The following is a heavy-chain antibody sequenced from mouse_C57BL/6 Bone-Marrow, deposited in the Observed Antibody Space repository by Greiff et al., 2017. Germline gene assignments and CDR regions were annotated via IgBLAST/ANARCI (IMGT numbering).Heavy chain of an antibody. Sequence: QVQLQQSGAELMKPGASVKLSCKATGYTFTGYWIEWVKQRPGHGLEWIGEILPGSGSTNYNEKFKGKATFTADTSSNTAYLQLSSLTTEDSAIYYCAKELIYYYGSSDFYWDFDVWGTGTTVTVSS. CDR1: GYTFTGYW. J-gene: IGHJ1*03. D-gene: IGHD1-1*01. CDR3: AKELIYYYGSSDFYWDFDV. CDR2: ILPGSGST. V-gene: IGHV1-9*01.